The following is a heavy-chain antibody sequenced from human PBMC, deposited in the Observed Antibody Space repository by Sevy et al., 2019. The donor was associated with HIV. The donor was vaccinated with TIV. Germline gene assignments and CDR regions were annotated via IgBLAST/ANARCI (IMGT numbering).Heavy chain of an antibody. D-gene: IGHD3-22*01. CDR3: AGARRNYYDSSGFHFDY. J-gene: IGHJ4*02. CDR1: GGSISSYY. V-gene: IGHV4-59*01. CDR2: IYYSGST. Sequence: SETLSLTCTVSGGSISSYYWNWIRQPPGKGLEWIGYIYYSGSTNYNPSLKSRVTISVDTSKNQFSLKLSSVTAADTAVYYCAGARRNYYDSSGFHFDYWGQGTLVTVSS.